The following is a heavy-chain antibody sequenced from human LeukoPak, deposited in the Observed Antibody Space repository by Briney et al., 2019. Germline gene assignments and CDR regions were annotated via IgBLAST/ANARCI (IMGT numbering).Heavy chain of an antibody. J-gene: IGHJ5*02. CDR2: IIPILGIA. V-gene: IGHV1-69*04. CDR1: GGTFSSYA. Sequence: SVKVSCRASGGTFSSYAISWVRQAPGQGLEWMGRIIPILGIADYAQKFQGRVTITADKSTSTAYMELSSLRSEDTAVYYCARSWFMKGCFDPWGQGTLVTVSS. CDR3: ARSWFMKGCFDP. D-gene: IGHD6-13*01.